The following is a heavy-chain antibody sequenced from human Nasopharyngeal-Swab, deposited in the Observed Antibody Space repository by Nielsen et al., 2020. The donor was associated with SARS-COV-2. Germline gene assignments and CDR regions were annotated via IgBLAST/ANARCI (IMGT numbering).Heavy chain of an antibody. V-gene: IGHV4-39*01. J-gene: IGHJ4*02. Sequence: WIRQPPGKGLEWIGSIYYSGSTYCNPSLKSRVTISVDTSKNQFSLKLSSVTAADTAVYYCARQDYYDRGFDYWGQGTLVTVSS. CDR3: ARQDYYDRGFDY. CDR2: IYYSGST. D-gene: IGHD3-22*01.